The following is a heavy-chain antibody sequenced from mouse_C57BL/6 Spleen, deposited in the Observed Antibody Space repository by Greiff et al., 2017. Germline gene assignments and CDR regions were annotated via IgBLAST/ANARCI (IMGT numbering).Heavy chain of an antibody. CDR3: TRWSSNYAMDD. CDR2: IDPETGGT. V-gene: IGHV1-15*01. D-gene: IGHD1-1*01. Sequence: VQLQQSGAELVRPGASVTLSCKASGYTFTDYEMHWVKQTPVHGLEWIGAIDPETGGTAYNQKFKGKAILTADKSSSTAYMELRSLTSEDSAVYYCTRWSSNYAMDDWGQGTSVTVSS. CDR1: GYTFTDYE. J-gene: IGHJ4*01.